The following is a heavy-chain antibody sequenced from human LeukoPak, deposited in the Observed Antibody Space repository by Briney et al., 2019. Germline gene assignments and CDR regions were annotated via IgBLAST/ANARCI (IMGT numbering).Heavy chain of an antibody. CDR1: GFTFSNYW. CDR3: ARDRWFVDY. J-gene: IGHJ4*02. V-gene: IGHV3-7*01. CDR2: IKQDGSEK. D-gene: IGHD3-9*01. Sequence: PGGSLRLSCAASGFTFSNYWMSWVRQAPGKGLEWVANIKQDGSEKYYVDSVKGRFTISRDNAKNSLYLQVNSLRAEDTAVYYCARDRWFVDYWGQGTLVTVSS.